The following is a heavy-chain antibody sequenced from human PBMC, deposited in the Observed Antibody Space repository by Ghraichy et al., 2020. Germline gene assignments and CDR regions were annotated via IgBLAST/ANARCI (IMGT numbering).Heavy chain of an antibody. Sequence: SETLSLTCAVYGGSFSGYYWSWIRQPPGKGLEWIGEINHSGSTNYNPSLKSRVTISVDTSKNQFSLKLSSVTAADTAVYYCARGGYYYGSGSYRQRPAQEYFQHWGQGTLVTVSS. V-gene: IGHV4-34*01. CDR2: INHSGST. D-gene: IGHD3-10*01. CDR3: ARGGYYYGSGSYRQRPAQEYFQH. CDR1: GGSFSGYY. J-gene: IGHJ1*01.